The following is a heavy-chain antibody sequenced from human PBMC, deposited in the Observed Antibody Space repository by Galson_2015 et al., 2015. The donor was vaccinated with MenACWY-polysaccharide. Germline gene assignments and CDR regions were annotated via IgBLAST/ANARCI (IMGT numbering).Heavy chain of an antibody. CDR2: ISWNSGSI. CDR3: AKVDMVRGAFDI. J-gene: IGHJ3*02. Sequence: SLRLSCAASGFTFDDYAMHWVRQAPGKGLEWVSGISWNSGSIGYADSVKGRFTISRDNAKNSLYLQMNSLRAEDTALYYCAKVDMVRGAFDIWGQGTMVTVSS. D-gene: IGHD3-10*01. V-gene: IGHV3-9*01. CDR1: GFTFDDYA.